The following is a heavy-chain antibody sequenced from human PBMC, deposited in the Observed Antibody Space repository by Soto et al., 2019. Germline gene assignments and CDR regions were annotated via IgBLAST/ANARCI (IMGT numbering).Heavy chain of an antibody. J-gene: IGHJ5*01. CDR3: ARTRNGGVADSFGS. V-gene: IGHV3-30*04. CDR1: GFTFSRYA. CDR2: ISRDGSYI. D-gene: IGHD3-3*01. Sequence: PGGSLRLSCAASGFTFSRYAIHWVRLTPGRGLEWVLAISRDGSYIYYTDSVKGRFTVSRDNSKNTVFVQMNRLIPDDTALYFCARTRNGGVADSFGSWGQGTRVTVSS.